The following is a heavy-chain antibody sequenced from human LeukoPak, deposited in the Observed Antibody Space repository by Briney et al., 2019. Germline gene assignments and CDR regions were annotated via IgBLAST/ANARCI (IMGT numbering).Heavy chain of an antibody. V-gene: IGHV3-48*03. Sequence: GSLRLSCAASGFTFSSYEMNWVRQAPGKGLEWVSYISSSGSTIYYADSVKGRFTISRDNSKNTLYLQMNSLRAEGTAVYYCAKSPSSSWYESFDYWGQGTLVTVSS. J-gene: IGHJ4*02. CDR3: AKSPSSSWYESFDY. CDR1: GFTFSSYE. D-gene: IGHD6-13*01. CDR2: ISSSGSTI.